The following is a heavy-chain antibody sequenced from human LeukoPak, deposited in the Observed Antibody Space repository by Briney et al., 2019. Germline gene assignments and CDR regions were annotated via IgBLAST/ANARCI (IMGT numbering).Heavy chain of an antibody. D-gene: IGHD2-15*01. CDR1: GFTVSSNY. CDR2: IYSGGST. V-gene: IGHV3-53*01. Sequence: GGSLRLCCAASGFTVSSNYMSWVRQATGKGLEWVSVIYSGGSTYYADSVKGRFTISRDNSKNTLYLQMNSLRAEDTAVYYCARVVSCSGGSCYSGWFDPWGQGTLVTVSS. CDR3: ARVVSCSGGSCYSGWFDP. J-gene: IGHJ5*02.